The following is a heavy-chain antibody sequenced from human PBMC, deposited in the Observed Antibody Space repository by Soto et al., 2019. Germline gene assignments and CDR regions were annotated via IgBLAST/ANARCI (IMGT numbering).Heavy chain of an antibody. D-gene: IGHD6-13*01. Sequence: EVQLVESGGGLVKPGGSLRLSCAASGFTLSSYSMNWVRQAPGKGLEWVSSISSSSSYIYYADSVKGRFTISRDNAKNTLYLQMKSLRAEDTAVYYCARGRGAAGTDSVQYYGMDVWGQGTTVTVSS. CDR2: ISSSSSYI. J-gene: IGHJ6*02. CDR1: GFTLSSYS. V-gene: IGHV3-21*01. CDR3: ARGRGAAGTDSVQYYGMDV.